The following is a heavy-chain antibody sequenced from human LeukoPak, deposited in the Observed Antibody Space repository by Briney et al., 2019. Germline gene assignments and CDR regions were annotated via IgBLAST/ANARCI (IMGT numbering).Heavy chain of an antibody. J-gene: IGHJ4*02. Sequence: GGSLRLSCAASGFTFSSYWMSWVRQAPGKGLEWVANIKQDGSEKYYVDSVKGRFTISRDNAKNSLYLQMSSLRAEDTAVYYCARSEENYYDSSGYCIFDYWGQGTLVTVSS. D-gene: IGHD3-22*01. V-gene: IGHV3-7*01. CDR1: GFTFSSYW. CDR3: ARSEENYYDSSGYCIFDY. CDR2: IKQDGSEK.